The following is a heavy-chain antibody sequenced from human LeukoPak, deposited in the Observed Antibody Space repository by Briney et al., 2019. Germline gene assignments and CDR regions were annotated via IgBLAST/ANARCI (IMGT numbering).Heavy chain of an antibody. CDR2: VYYSGST. CDR3: ASSSASHDAFDI. Sequence: SETLSLTCTVSVGSISSGGYYWSWIRQHPGKGLEWIGYVYYSGSTYYNPYLKSRVTISVDTSKNQFSLKLSSVTAADTAVYYCASSSASHDAFDIWGQGTMVTVSS. V-gene: IGHV4-31*03. J-gene: IGHJ3*02. CDR1: VGSISSGGYY.